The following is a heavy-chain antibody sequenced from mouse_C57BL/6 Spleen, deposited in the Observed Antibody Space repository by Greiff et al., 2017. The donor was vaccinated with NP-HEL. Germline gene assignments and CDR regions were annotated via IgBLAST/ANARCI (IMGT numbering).Heavy chain of an antibody. D-gene: IGHD1-1*01. V-gene: IGHV1-76*01. CDR3: ARERLYYGSSPMDY. J-gene: IGHJ4*01. CDR1: GYAFSSYW. Sequence: QVQLQQSGAELVKPGASVKISCKASGYAFSSYWMNWVKQRPGKGLEWIARIYPGSGNTYYNEKFKGKATLTAEKSSSTAYMQLSSLTSEDSAVYFCARERLYYGSSPMDYWGQGTSVTVSS. CDR2: IYPGSGNT.